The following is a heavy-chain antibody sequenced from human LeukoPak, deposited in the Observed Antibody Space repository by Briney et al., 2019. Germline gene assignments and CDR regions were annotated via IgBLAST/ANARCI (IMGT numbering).Heavy chain of an antibody. V-gene: IGHV3-23*01. CDR3: ARWQVVDV. CDR1: GFTFSSYP. CDR2: ISGDGGDT. Sequence: GGSLRLSCAASGFTFSSYPMSWVRQAPGKGLEWVSAISGDGGDTSHAGSVKGRFTISRVNSKNTLYLQMNSLRVEDTAVYYCARWQVVDVWGQGTTVTVSS. D-gene: IGHD6-19*01. J-gene: IGHJ6*02.